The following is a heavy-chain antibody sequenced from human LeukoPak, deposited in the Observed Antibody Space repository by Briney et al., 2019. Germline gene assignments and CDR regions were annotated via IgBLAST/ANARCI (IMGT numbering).Heavy chain of an antibody. V-gene: IGHV3-53*01. CDR2: IYSGGST. D-gene: IGHD2-2*01. CDR1: GFTVSSNY. J-gene: IGHJ6*03. Sequence: GGSLRLSCAASGFTVSSNYMSWVRQAPGKGLERVSVIYSGGSTYYADSVKGRFTISRDNSKNTLYLQMDSLRAEDMAVYYCARGRKYCSSTSCYAPYYYYMDVWGKGATVTISS. CDR3: ARGRKYCSSTSCYAPYYYYMDV.